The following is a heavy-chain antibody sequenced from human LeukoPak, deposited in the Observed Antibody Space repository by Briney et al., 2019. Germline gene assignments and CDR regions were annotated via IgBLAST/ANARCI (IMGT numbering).Heavy chain of an antibody. V-gene: IGHV4-38-2*02. CDR3: ARAYSGYDLTLDY. D-gene: IGHD5-12*01. CDR2: IYHSGST. J-gene: IGHJ4*02. CDR1: GHSISSAYY. Sequence: SETLSLTCTVSGHSISSAYYWGWIRQSPGKGLEWIGEIYHSGSTNYNPSLKSRVTISVDKSKNQFSLKLSSVTAADTAVYYCARAYSGYDLTLDYWGQGTLVTVSS.